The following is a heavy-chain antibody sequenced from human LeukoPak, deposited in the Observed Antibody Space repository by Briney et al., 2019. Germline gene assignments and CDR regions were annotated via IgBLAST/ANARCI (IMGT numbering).Heavy chain of an antibody. Sequence: PETLSFTCTVSGGSISSYYWSWIRQPAGKGLEWIGRIYTSGSTNYNPSLKSRVTMSVDTSKNQFSLKLSSVTDADTAVYYCARELGFYGSGKNWFDPWGQGTLVTVSS. J-gene: IGHJ5*02. CDR3: ARELGFYGSGKNWFDP. CDR2: IYTSGST. V-gene: IGHV4-4*07. CDR1: GGSISSYY. D-gene: IGHD3-10*01.